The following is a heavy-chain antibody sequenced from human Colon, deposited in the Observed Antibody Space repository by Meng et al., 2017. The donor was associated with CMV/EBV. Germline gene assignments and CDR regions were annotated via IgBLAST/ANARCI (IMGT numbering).Heavy chain of an antibody. Sequence: GESLKISCAASGFTFSGFWMGWVRQAPGKGLEWVANIKEDGSEKKYVDSVKGRFTISRDNAKNSLYLQMNSLRAEDTAVYYCVRDMGYYTNYMFYWGQGTLVTVSS. CDR3: VRDMGYYTNYMFY. D-gene: IGHD4-11*01. CDR2: IKEDGSEK. CDR1: GFTFSGFW. J-gene: IGHJ4*02. V-gene: IGHV3-7*01.